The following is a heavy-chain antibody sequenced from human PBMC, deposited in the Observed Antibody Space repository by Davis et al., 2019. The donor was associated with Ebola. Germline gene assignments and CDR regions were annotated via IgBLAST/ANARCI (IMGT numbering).Heavy chain of an antibody. CDR3: AREGDYDILTGYSFDY. D-gene: IGHD3-9*01. Sequence: VSVKVSCKASGYTFTSYYMHWVRQAPGQGLEWMGIINPSGGSTSYAQKFQGRVTMTRDTSTSTVYMELSSLRSEDTAVYYCAREGDYDILTGYSFDYWGQGTLVTVSS. J-gene: IGHJ4*02. CDR1: GYTFTSYY. V-gene: IGHV1-46*01. CDR2: INPSGGST.